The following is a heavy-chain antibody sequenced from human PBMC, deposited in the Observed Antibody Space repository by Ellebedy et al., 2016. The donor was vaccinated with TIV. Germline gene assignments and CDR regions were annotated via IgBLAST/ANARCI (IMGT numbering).Heavy chain of an antibody. D-gene: IGHD2/OR15-2a*01. CDR3: AKPLEHYCNDSLCSPFDY. V-gene: IGHV3-23*01. CDR1: GISVSSSD. Sequence: GGSLRLXXGVSGISVSSSDMSWVRQAPGKGLEWVSGISGSGGFTVYAASVKGRFAISRDNSKNTLYLQMNSLRAEDTALYYCAKPLEHYCNDSLCSPFDYWGQGSLVTVSS. J-gene: IGHJ4*02. CDR2: ISGSGGFT.